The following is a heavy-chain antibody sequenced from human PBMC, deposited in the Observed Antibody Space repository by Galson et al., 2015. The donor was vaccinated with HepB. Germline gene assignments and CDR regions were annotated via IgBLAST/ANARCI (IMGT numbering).Heavy chain of an antibody. CDR3: ARGIPNLLYSSGWYGWDY. CDR2: ISSSSSYI. J-gene: IGHJ4*02. Sequence: SLRLSCAASGLTFSSYSMNWVRQAPGKGLEWVSSISSSSSYIYYADSVKGRFTISRDNAKNSLYLQMNSLRAEDTAVYYCARGIPNLLYSSGWYGWDYWGQGTLVTVSS. D-gene: IGHD6-19*01. CDR1: GLTFSSYS. V-gene: IGHV3-21*01.